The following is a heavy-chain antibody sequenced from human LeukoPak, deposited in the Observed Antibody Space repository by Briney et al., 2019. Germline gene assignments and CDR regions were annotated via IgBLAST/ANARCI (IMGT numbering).Heavy chain of an antibody. CDR1: GGSISSSNW. V-gene: IGHV4-4*02. CDR3: ARDFQDTAIIGAFDI. CDR2: IYHSGST. D-gene: IGHD5-18*01. Sequence: SETLSLTCAVSGGSISSSNWWSWVRQPPGKGLEWIGEIYHSGSTNYNPSLKSRVTISVDKSKNQFSLKLSSVTAADTAVYYCARDFQDTAIIGAFDIWGQGTMVTVSS. J-gene: IGHJ3*02.